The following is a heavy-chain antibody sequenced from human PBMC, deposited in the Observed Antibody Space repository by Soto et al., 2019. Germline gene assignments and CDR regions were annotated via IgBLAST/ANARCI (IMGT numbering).Heavy chain of an antibody. Sequence: PSETLSLTCTVSGGSISSYYWNWIRQPPGKGLEWIGYIYYSGSTNYNPSLKSRVTISVDTSKNQFSLKLSSVTAADTAVYYCARSYYDGSGYNAYYFDSWGQGTLVTVSS. CDR3: ARSYYDGSGYNAYYFDS. J-gene: IGHJ4*02. CDR1: GGSISSYY. V-gene: IGHV4-59*08. D-gene: IGHD3-22*01. CDR2: IYYSGST.